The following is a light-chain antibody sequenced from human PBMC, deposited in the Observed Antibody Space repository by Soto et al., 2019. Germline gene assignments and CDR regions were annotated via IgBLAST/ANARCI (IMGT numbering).Light chain of an antibody. CDR3: AVWEDSLNGYV. CDR1: GSNIGSNT. CDR2: SHN. J-gene: IGLJ1*01. Sequence: QSVLTQPPSASATPGQRGTISCSGSGSNIGSNTVNWYQHLPGMDPKLLIDSHNQRPSGVPARFSGSKSGTSASLAISGLQSEDEADYYCAVWEDSLNGYVFGTGTKLTVL. V-gene: IGLV1-44*01.